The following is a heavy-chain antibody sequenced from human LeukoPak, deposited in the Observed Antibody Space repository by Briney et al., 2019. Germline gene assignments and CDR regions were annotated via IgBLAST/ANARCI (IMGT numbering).Heavy chain of an antibody. V-gene: IGHV1-2*02. CDR2: INPNSGGT. CDR3: AREESIAAAGSNWFDP. CDR1: GYTFTGYY. J-gene: IGHJ5*02. D-gene: IGHD6-13*01. Sequence: GASVKVSCKASGYTFTGYYMHWVRQAPGQGLEWMGWINPNSGGTNYAQKFQGRVTMTRDTSISTAYMELSRLRSDDTAVYYCAREESIAAAGSNWFDPWGQGTLVTVSS.